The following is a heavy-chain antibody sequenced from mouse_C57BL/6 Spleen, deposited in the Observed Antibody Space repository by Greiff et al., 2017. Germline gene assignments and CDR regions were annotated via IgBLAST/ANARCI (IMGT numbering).Heavy chain of an antibody. CDR1: GYTFTDYY. CDR3: VGDYGGAMDY. J-gene: IGHJ4*01. CDR2: INPNNGGT. D-gene: IGHD2-4*01. Sequence: VQLQQSGPELVKPGASVKISCKASGYTFTDYYMNWVKQSHGKSLEWIGDINPNNGGTSYNQKFKGKATLTVDKSSSTAYMELRSLTSEDSAVYYCVGDYGGAMDYWGQGTSVTVSS. V-gene: IGHV1-26*01.